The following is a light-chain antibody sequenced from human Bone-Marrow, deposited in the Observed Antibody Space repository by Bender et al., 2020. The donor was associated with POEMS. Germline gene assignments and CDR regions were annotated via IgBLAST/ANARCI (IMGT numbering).Light chain of an antibody. CDR3: AVWDDSLNGWV. V-gene: IGLV1-44*01. CDR2: SSH. J-gene: IGLJ3*02. Sequence: QSVLTQPPSASGTPGQRATTSCSGGSSNIGAHAVNWYQHLPGTAPKLLIYSSHRRPSEVPDRFSGSRSGTSASLAIGGLQSEDEADYYCAVWDDSLNGWVFGGGTKLTVL. CDR1: SSNIGAHA.